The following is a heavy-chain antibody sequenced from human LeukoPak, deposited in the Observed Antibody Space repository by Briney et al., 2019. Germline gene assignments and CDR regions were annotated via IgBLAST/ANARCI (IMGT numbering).Heavy chain of an antibody. V-gene: IGHV3-66*01. CDR2: IYRDGST. J-gene: IGHJ4*02. CDR1: GFTVSSDY. CDR3: ARDGSGHVFDY. Sequence: GGSLRLSCAASGFTVSSDYMSWVRQAPGKGLEWVSVIYRDGSTYYADSVKGRFSISRDNSRNSLYLQMNGLRADDTAMYYCARDGSGHVFDYWGQGTLVTVSS. D-gene: IGHD3-10*01.